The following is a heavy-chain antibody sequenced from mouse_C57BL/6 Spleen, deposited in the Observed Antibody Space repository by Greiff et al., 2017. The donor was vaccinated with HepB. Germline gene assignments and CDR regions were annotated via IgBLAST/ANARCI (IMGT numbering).Heavy chain of an antibody. CDR2: INPSTGGT. V-gene: IGHV1-42*01. D-gene: IGHD4-1*01. Sequence: VQLKESGPELVKPGASVKISCKASGYSFTGYYMNWVKQSPEKSLEWIGEINPSTGGTTYNQKFKAKATLTVDKSSSTAYMQLKSLTSEDSAVYYCARRMGRSWGQGTLVTVSA. CDR3: ARRMGRS. CDR1: GYSFTGYY. J-gene: IGHJ3*01.